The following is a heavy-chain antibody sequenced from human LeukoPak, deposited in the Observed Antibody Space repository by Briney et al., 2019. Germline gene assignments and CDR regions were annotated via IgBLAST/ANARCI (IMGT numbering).Heavy chain of an antibody. D-gene: IGHD5-24*01. Sequence: SQTLSLTFAISGDSVSTNRAGWNWLRQSPARGLEWLGRTYYNSKWYKDYAVYGQSHITIKQDIVKNEFSLHLKSVTPGDTAVYYCARGWLQSGFDYWGQGTLVTVSS. CDR2: TYYNSKWYK. CDR3: ARGWLQSGFDY. CDR1: GDSVSTNRAG. V-gene: IGHV6-1*01. J-gene: IGHJ4*02.